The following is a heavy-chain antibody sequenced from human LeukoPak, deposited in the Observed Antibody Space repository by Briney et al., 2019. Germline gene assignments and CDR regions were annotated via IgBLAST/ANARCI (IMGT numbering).Heavy chain of an antibody. J-gene: IGHJ3*02. CDR2: IRSKTNSYAT. CDR3: ARLWDSSGWYDAFDI. CDR1: GFTFSGSA. Sequence: PGGSLRLSCAASGFTFSGSAMHWVRQASGKGLEWVGRIRSKTNSYATAYAASVEGRFTISRDDSKNTAYLQMNSLKTEDTAVYYCARLWDSSGWYDAFDIWGQGTMVTVSS. D-gene: IGHD6-19*01. V-gene: IGHV3-73*01.